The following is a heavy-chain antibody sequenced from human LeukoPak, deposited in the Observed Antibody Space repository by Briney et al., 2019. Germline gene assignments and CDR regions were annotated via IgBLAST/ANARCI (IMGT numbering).Heavy chain of an antibody. CDR3: VRARFDYKANDF. CDR1: RFTFSNYW. J-gene: IGHJ4*02. CDR2: INPDGSST. D-gene: IGHD5-12*01. V-gene: IGHV3-74*01. Sequence: GGSLRLSCAASRFTFSNYWMHWVRQAPGKGLVWVSRINPDGSSTTYADSVKGRFTISRDNVKNTVSLQMNSLRAEDTAAYFCVRARFDYKANDFWGQGTLVTVSS.